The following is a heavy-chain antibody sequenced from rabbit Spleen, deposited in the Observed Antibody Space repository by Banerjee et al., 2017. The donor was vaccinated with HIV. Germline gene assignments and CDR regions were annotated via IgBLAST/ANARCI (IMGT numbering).Heavy chain of an antibody. CDR2: IDTNDGDT. D-gene: IGHD8-1*01. Sequence: QSLEESGGDLVKPGASLTLTCTASGFSFSSNWMCWVRQAPGKGLEWIACIDTNDGDTDYANWPKGRFTISKTSSTTVTLQMTSLTAADTATYFCARDTGSSFSSYGMDLWGQGTLVTVS. J-gene: IGHJ6*01. V-gene: IGHV1S40*01. CDR1: GFSFSSNW. CDR3: ARDTGSSFSSYGMDL.